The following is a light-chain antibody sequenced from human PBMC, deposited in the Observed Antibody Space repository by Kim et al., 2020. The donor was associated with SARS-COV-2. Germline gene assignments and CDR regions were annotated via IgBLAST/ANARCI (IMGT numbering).Light chain of an antibody. CDR1: ECSETL. Sequence: ASGGYRVPLTCHAGECSETLFAWYQQKPGNAPTLLIYEASGVENGVPSRFSGSGSGTEFSLTINSLQPDDFATYYCQHYIRLPYTLGQGPELEL. J-gene: IGKJ2*01. V-gene: IGKV1-5*03. CDR2: EAS. CDR3: QHYIRLPYT.